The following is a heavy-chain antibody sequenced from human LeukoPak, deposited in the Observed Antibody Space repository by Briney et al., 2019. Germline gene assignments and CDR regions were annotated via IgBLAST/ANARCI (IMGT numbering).Heavy chain of an antibody. CDR2: IKQDGSEK. D-gene: IGHD6-13*01. CDR3: AMHSSSWYYFDY. Sequence: GGSLRLSCAASGFTFSSYWMSWVRQAQGKGLEWVANIKQDGSEKYYVDSVKGRFTISRDNAKNSLYLQMNSLRAEDTAVYYCAMHSSSWYYFDYWGQGTLVTVSS. J-gene: IGHJ4*02. V-gene: IGHV3-7*01. CDR1: GFTFSSYW.